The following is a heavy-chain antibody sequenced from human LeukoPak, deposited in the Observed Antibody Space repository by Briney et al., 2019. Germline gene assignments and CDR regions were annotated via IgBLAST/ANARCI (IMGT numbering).Heavy chain of an antibody. CDR3: ARDNGWSADF. J-gene: IGHJ4*02. D-gene: IGHD2-15*01. Sequence: PGGSLRLSCAASGFTFSNAWMNWVRQAPGKGLEWVANIKQDGSAKPYVDSVTGRFTISRDNAKNSLFLQMNSLRAEHTAVYYGARDNGWSADFWGQGTLVTVSS. CDR1: GFTFSNAW. CDR2: IKQDGSAK. V-gene: IGHV3-7*01.